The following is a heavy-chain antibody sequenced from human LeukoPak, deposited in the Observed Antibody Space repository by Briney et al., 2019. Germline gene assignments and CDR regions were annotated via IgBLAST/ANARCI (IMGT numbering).Heavy chain of an antibody. Sequence: PGGSLRLSCAASGFTFDDYGMSWVRQAPGKWLGLVSGINWNGGSTGYADSVKGRFTISRDNAKNSLYLQMNSLRAEDTALYYCARDLRHPDAFDIWGQGTMVTVSS. D-gene: IGHD6-25*01. CDR1: GFTFDDYG. CDR2: INWNGGST. J-gene: IGHJ3*02. V-gene: IGHV3-20*04. CDR3: ARDLRHPDAFDI.